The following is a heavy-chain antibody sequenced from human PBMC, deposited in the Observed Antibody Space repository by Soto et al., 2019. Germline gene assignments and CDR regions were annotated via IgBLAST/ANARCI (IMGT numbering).Heavy chain of an antibody. D-gene: IGHD6-6*01. Sequence: SESLSLSCTVSGGSISSYYWSWIRQPPGKGLEWIGYIYYSGSTNYNPSLKSRVTISVDTSKNQFSLKLSSVTAADTAVYYCARAGYSSSPFDYWGQGTLVTVSS. CDR2: IYYSGST. CDR1: GGSISSYY. V-gene: IGHV4-59*01. CDR3: ARAGYSSSPFDY. J-gene: IGHJ4*02.